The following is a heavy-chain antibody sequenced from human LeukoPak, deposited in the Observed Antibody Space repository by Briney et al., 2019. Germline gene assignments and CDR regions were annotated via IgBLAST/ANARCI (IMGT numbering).Heavy chain of an antibody. CDR1: GGSVRSYY. D-gene: IGHD5-18*01. CDR2: IYRSGST. CDR3: ARSTEDTAMVTGF. Sequence: MTSETLSLTCTVSGGSVRSYYWSWIRQPPGKRLEWIGYIYRSGSTSYNPSLKSRVTILIDTSRNQFSLKLTSVSAADTAVYYCARSTEDTAMVTGFWGQGTLVTVSS. J-gene: IGHJ4*02. V-gene: IGHV4-59*02.